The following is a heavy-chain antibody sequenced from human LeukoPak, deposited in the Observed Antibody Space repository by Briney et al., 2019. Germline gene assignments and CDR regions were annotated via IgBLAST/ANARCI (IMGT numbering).Heavy chain of an antibody. D-gene: IGHD3-22*01. V-gene: IGHV3-53*01. CDR3: AKDRRPTYYSDSSGYYFRDAFDM. Sequence: GGSLRLSCAASGFTVSSNYMSWVRQAPGKGLEWVSVIYSGGSTYYADSVKGRFTISRDNSKNTLYLRMNSLRTEDTAVYYCAKDRRPTYYSDSSGYYFRDAFDMWGQGTMVTVSS. J-gene: IGHJ3*02. CDR1: GFTVSSNY. CDR2: IYSGGST.